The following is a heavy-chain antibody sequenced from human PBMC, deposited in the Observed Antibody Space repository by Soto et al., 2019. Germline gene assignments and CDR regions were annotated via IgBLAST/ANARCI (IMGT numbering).Heavy chain of an antibody. J-gene: IGHJ4*02. CDR3: ARAGWLRPFYFDY. D-gene: IGHD5-12*01. CDR2: IKPDGNEK. Sequence: EVHLVDSGGGLVQPGGSLRLSCEASGFIFSSYWMTGVRQAPGKGLEWVANIKPDGNEKYYVDSVKGRFTISRDNAKNSLSLQMKSLGAEDTAVYYCARAGWLRPFYFDYWGQGVLVTVSS. CDR1: GFIFSSYW. V-gene: IGHV3-7*01.